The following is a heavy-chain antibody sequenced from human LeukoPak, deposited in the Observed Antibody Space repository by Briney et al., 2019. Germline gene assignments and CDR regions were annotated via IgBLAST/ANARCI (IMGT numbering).Heavy chain of an antibody. CDR1: GFTFDNYA. V-gene: IGHV3-9*01. J-gene: IGHJ4*02. CDR3: AKVRGTYSSGYFFDY. D-gene: IGHD6-19*01. CDR2: ISWNSGYI. Sequence: GGSLRLSRAASGFTFDNYAMHWVRQAPGKGLEWLSIISWNSGYIGYADSVKGRFTISRDNAKKSLDLQMNSLRPEDTAFYFCAKVRGTYSSGYFFDYWGQGTLVTVSS.